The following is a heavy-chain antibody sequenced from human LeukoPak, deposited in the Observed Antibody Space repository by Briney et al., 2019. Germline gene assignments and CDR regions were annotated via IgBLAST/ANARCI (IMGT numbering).Heavy chain of an antibody. CDR1: GGSFSGYY. Sequence: PSETLSLTCAVYGGSFSGYYWSWIRQPPGKGLEWIGEINHDGSTNYNPSLKSRVTISVDTSKNQFSLKLSSVTAADTAVYYCARGRGRGSGSYYKYASLYYYYYYMDVWGKGTTVTVSS. CDR3: ARGRGRGSGSYYKYASLYYYYYYMDV. D-gene: IGHD3-10*01. V-gene: IGHV4-34*01. J-gene: IGHJ6*03. CDR2: INHDGST.